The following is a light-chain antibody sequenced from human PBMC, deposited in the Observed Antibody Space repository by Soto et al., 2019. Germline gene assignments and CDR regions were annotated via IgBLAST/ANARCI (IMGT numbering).Light chain of an antibody. V-gene: IGKV3-11*01. Sequence: PGERATISCRASQSVRHFAWYQQKPGQAPRVLMSDAFTRASGTPARFSGSGSGTDFTLTISSLEPEDFAVYYCQQRSDRPMYTFGQGTNLEIK. CDR1: QSVRH. J-gene: IGKJ2*01. CDR3: QQRSDRPMYT. CDR2: DAF.